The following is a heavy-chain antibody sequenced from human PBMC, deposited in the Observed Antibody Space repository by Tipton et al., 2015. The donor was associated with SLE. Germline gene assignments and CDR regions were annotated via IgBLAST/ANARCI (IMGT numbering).Heavy chain of an antibody. Sequence: TLSLTCTVSGGSISSGGYYWSWIRQHPGKGLEWIGYIYYSGSTYYNPSLKSRVTISVDTSKNQFSLKLSSVTAADTAVYYCARGRLGDSQHHFDYWGQGALVTVSS. CDR3: ARGRLGDSQHHFDY. V-gene: IGHV4-31*03. CDR2: IYYSGST. J-gene: IGHJ4*02. D-gene: IGHD1-26*01. CDR1: GGSISSGGYY.